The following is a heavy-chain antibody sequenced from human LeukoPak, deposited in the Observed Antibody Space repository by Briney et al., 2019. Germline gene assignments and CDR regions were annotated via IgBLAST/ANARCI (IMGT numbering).Heavy chain of an antibody. CDR1: GGSISSYY. CDR2: IYYSGST. Sequence: PSETLSLTCTVSGGSISSYYWSWIRQPPGKGLEWIGYIYYSGSTNYNPSLKSRVTISVDTSKNQFSLKLSSVTAADTAVYYCARGGNYALFEDWGQGTLVTVSS. J-gene: IGHJ4*02. D-gene: IGHD1-26*01. V-gene: IGHV4-59*01. CDR3: ARGGNYALFED.